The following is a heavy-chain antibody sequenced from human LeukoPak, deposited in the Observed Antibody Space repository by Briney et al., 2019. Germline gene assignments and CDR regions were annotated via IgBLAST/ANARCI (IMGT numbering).Heavy chain of an antibody. Sequence: PGGSLRLSCAASGLSISDNYMSWVRQAPGKGLEWVSIIHSGGNIYYADSVKGRFTISRDNSKNTLYLQMNSLRAEDTAVYYCARDRRYAMDVWGQGTTVTVSS. V-gene: IGHV3-53*01. J-gene: IGHJ6*02. CDR1: GLSISDNY. CDR3: ARDRRYAMDV. D-gene: IGHD1-1*01. CDR2: IHSGGNI.